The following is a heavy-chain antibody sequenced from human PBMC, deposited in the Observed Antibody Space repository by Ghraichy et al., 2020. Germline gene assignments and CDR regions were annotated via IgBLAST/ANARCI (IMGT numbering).Heavy chain of an antibody. V-gene: IGHV4-59*01. J-gene: IGHJ4*02. CDR2: IYYSGST. D-gene: IGHD3-3*01. Sequence: SETLSLTCTVSGGSISSYYWSWIRQPPGKGLEWIGYIYYSGSTNYNPSLKSRVTISVDTSKNQFSLKLSSVTAADTAVYYCARSVGYDFWSGYAYYFDYWGQGTLVTVSS. CDR3: ARSVGYDFWSGYAYYFDY. CDR1: GGSISSYY.